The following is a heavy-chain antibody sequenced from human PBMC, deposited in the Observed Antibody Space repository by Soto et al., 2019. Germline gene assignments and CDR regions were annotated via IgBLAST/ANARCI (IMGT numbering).Heavy chain of an antibody. V-gene: IGHV3-11*06. CDR2: ISPKSTYT. Sequence: QVHLVESGGGLVKPGGSLRLSCATSGFPVSDYYMSWIRQAPGKGLEWLSHISPKSTYTNYADSVKGRFTISRDNTKSSLFLQTNSLGVEHTAVYYCARGGGGGLFEHWGQGVLVTVSS. CDR1: GFPVSDYY. J-gene: IGHJ4*02. CDR3: ARGGGGGLFEH. D-gene: IGHD2-21*01.